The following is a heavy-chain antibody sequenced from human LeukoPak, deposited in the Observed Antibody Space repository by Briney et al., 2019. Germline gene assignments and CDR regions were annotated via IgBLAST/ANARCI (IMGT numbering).Heavy chain of an antibody. Sequence: PGGSLRLSCAASGFTFSSYAMHWVRQAPGKGLEWVAVISYDGSNKYYADSVKGRFTISRDNSKNTLHLQLNSLRPEDTAVYYCAKRISSSWTGFDVWGQGTTVTVSS. CDR3: AKRISSSWTGFDV. D-gene: IGHD6-13*01. CDR1: GFTFSSYA. J-gene: IGHJ3*01. CDR2: ISYDGSNK. V-gene: IGHV3-30*04.